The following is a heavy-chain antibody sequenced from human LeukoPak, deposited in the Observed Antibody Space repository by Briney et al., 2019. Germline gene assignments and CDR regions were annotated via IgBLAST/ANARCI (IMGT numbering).Heavy chain of an antibody. J-gene: IGHJ4*02. CDR1: GFTFSSYA. CDR3: AKQKPTNYDFWSGYWFDY. D-gene: IGHD3-3*01. V-gene: IGHV3-23*01. Sequence: PGGSLRLSCAASGFTFSSYAMSWVRQAPRKGLEWVSAISGSGGTTYYADSVKGRFTISRDNSKNTLYLQMNSLRAEDTAVYYCAKQKPTNYDFWSGYWFDYWGQGTLVTVSS. CDR2: ISGSGGTT.